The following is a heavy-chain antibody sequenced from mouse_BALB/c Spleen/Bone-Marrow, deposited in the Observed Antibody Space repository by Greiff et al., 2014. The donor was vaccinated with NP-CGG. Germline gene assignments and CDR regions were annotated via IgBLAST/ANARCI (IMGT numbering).Heavy chain of an antibody. Sequence: VQVVESGPGLVAPSQSLSITCTVSGFSLTSYGVHWVRQPPGKGLEWLGVIWAGGSTNYNSALMSRLSISKDNSKSQVFLKMISLQTDDTAMYYCAREGDYYGSSDYWGQGTTLTVSS. CDR3: AREGDYYGSSDY. CDR2: IWAGGST. CDR1: GFSLTSYG. D-gene: IGHD1-1*01. J-gene: IGHJ2*01. V-gene: IGHV2-9*02.